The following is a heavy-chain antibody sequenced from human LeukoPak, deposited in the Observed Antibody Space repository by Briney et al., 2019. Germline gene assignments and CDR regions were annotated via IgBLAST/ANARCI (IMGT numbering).Heavy chain of an antibody. Sequence: PSETLSLTCTVSGGSISSYYWSWIRQPPGKGLEWIGYIHYSGSTNYNPSLKSRVTISVDTSKNQFSLKLSSVTAADTAVYYCARDVGRFWSGYYCAFDIWGQGTMVTVSS. CDR3: ARDVGRFWSGYYCAFDI. D-gene: IGHD3-3*01. CDR2: IHYSGST. V-gene: IGHV4-59*01. J-gene: IGHJ3*02. CDR1: GGSISSYY.